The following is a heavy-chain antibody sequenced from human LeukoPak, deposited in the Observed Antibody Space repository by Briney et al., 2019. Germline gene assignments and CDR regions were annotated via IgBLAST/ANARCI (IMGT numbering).Heavy chain of an antibody. Sequence: GGSLRLSCAASGFNFSNFWMTWVRQAPGKGLEWVANIKEDGSQIHCVGSVKGRFTISRDNVQNSLSLQMNSLRAEDTAVYYCVRWVCSPTSCYYFDYWGQGTLVVVSS. CDR2: IKEDGSQI. D-gene: IGHD2-2*01. J-gene: IGHJ4*02. CDR1: GFNFSNFW. V-gene: IGHV3-7*01. CDR3: VRWVCSPTSCYYFDY.